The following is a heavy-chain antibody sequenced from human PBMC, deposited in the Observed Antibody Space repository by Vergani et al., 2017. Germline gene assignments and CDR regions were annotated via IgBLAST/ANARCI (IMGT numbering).Heavy chain of an antibody. D-gene: IGHD6-19*01. CDR3: ARGRGVGYSSGWYNYYFDY. J-gene: IGHJ4*02. CDR1: GGSIRSGSYY. V-gene: IGHV4-61*02. Sequence: QVQLQESGPGVVKPSQTLSLTCTVSGGSIRSGSYYWSWIRQPAGKGLEWIGRIYTSGSTNYNPSLESRVTISVDTSKNQFSLKLSSVTAADTAVYYCARGRGVGYSSGWYNYYFDYWGQGTLVTVSS. CDR2: IYTSGST.